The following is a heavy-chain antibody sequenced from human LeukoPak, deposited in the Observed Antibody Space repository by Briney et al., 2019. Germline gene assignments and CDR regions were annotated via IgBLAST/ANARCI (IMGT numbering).Heavy chain of an antibody. Sequence: SETLSLTCTVSGGSISGGSYYWSWIRQPPGKGLEWIGYVYYSGSTKYNLSLKSRVTISVDTSKNQLSLKLSSVTAADTAVYYCARGEYGLFDYWGQGTLVTVSS. CDR1: GGSISGGSYY. CDR3: ARGEYGLFDY. D-gene: IGHD2/OR15-2a*01. CDR2: VYYSGST. V-gene: IGHV4-61*01. J-gene: IGHJ4*02.